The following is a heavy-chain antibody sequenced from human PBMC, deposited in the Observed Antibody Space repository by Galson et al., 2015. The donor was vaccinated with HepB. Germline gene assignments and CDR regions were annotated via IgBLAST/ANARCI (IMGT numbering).Heavy chain of an antibody. CDR1: GYNFYNYG. D-gene: IGHD5-18*01. CDR2: ISAYNGNT. J-gene: IGHJ4*02. CDR3: ARVPTRGYSDTYGFDH. V-gene: IGHV1-18*04. Sequence: SVKVSCKASGYNFYNYGVTWVRQAPGQGLVWMGWISAYNGNTNYAQKFRGRVTMTIDTSTNTASLELRNLRSDDTAVYFCARVPTRGYSDTYGFDHWGQGTLVTVSS.